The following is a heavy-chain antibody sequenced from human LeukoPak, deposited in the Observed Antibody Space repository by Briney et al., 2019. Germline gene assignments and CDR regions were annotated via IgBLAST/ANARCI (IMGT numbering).Heavy chain of an antibody. V-gene: IGHV3-33*01. CDR3: ARETADYGGNYDY. CDR2: IWNDGSNK. Sequence: QPGGSLRLSSAASGFTFTSYGIHRVRQAPGKGLEWVAVIWNDGSNKYYADSVKGRFTISRDNSTNTLYLQMNRLRAEDTAVYYCARETADYGGNYDYWGQGTLVTVSS. CDR1: GFTFTSYG. J-gene: IGHJ4*02. D-gene: IGHD4-23*01.